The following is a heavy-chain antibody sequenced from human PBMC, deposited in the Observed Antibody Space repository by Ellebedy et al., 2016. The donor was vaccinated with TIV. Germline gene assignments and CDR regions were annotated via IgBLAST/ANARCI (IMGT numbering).Heavy chain of an antibody. D-gene: IGHD6-19*01. Sequence: PGGSLRLSCAASRFTFSSYAMSWVRQAPGKGLEWVSAISGSGGSTYYADSVKGRFTISRDNSKNTLYLQMNSLRAEDTAVYYCAKYFSGWYDEDAFDIWGQGTMVTVSS. CDR3: AKYFSGWYDEDAFDI. J-gene: IGHJ3*02. V-gene: IGHV3-23*01. CDR2: ISGSGGST. CDR1: RFTFSSYA.